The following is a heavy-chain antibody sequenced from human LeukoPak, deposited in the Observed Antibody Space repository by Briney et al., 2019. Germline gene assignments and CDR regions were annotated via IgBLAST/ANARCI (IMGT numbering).Heavy chain of an antibody. CDR1: GFPFNSYA. D-gene: IGHD3-10*01. CDR3: AKAIWVAATSSWFCLDY. V-gene: IGHV3-23*01. J-gene: IGHJ4*02. CDR2: ISGSGGST. Sequence: GSLRLFCGASGFPFNSYAMNWVRQAPGKGLEGGSAISGSGGSTYYADSVKGRFTISRDNSRNTLYLQMNSLRSEDTAVYYCAKAIWVAATSSWFCLDYWGQGTLVTVSS.